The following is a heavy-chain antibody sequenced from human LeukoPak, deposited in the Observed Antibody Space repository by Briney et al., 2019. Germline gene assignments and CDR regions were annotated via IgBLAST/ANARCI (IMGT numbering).Heavy chain of an antibody. D-gene: IGHD6-13*01. J-gene: IGHJ6*03. Sequence: SETLSLTCAVSGYPINSAYYWVWVRQPPGKGLEWIGSLYHPDSTYYNPSLESRVTMSVDTSRNQFSLKLSSVTAADTAVYYCARHVDGYSSSWGYYYYYMDVWGKGTTVTVSS. CDR3: ARHVDGYSSSWGYYYYYMDV. V-gene: IGHV4-38-2*01. CDR2: LYHPDST. CDR1: GYPINSAYY.